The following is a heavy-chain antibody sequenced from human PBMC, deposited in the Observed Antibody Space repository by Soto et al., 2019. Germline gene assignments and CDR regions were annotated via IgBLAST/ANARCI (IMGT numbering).Heavy chain of an antibody. Sequence: QVQLVESGGGVVQPGGSRILTCAASGFIFSGSAMHWVLQAPGKGLEWVALVSNDGIRKYYGDSVKGRCTISRDNAENTLYLQMNSLRAEDTAVYYCARWVGGSMYDNSGKYDSGGQGTLVTVSS. J-gene: IGHJ4*02. D-gene: IGHD3-22*01. CDR3: ARWVGGSMYDNSGKYDS. V-gene: IGHV3-30*03. CDR2: VSNDGIRK. CDR1: GFIFSGSA.